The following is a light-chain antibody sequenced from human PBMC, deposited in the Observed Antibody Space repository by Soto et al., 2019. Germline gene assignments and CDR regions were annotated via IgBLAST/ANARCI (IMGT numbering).Light chain of an antibody. J-gene: IGKJ5*01. CDR3: QQRSNWPPT. V-gene: IGKV1-5*03. Sequence: DIQMTQSPSTLSASVGDRVTITCRASQSISSWLAWYQQKPGKAPKLLIYLASSLQTGAPSRFSGSGSGTDFTLTISSLEPEDFAVYYCQQRSNWPPTFGQGIRLEIK. CDR1: QSISSW. CDR2: LAS.